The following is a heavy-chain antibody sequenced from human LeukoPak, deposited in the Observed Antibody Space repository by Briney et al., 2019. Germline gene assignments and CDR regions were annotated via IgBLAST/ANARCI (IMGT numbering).Heavy chain of an antibody. V-gene: IGHV4-59*08. Sequence: SETLSLTCTVSGGSISSYYWSWIRQPPGKGREWMGDIYYSGSTNYNPSLKSRVTISVDTSKKQFSLKLSSVTAADTAVYYCARLKYSSGWYPFDNWGQGTLVTVSS. J-gene: IGHJ4*02. CDR3: ARLKYSSGWYPFDN. D-gene: IGHD6-19*01. CDR1: GGSISSYY. CDR2: IYYSGST.